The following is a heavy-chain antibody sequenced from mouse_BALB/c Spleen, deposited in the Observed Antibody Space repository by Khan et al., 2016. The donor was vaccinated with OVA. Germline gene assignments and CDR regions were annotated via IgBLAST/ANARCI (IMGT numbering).Heavy chain of an antibody. J-gene: IGHJ3*01. Sequence: VQLQQSGAELAKPGASVKMSCKASGYTFTSYWMHWVKQRPGQGLEWIGYINPSTGYTEYNQRFKDKAPLTADNSSSTSYMPLSRLTSEDSAFFDGANHGRSSDGLTYGGQGTLVTVSA. CDR1: GYTFTSYW. V-gene: IGHV1-7*01. CDR2: INPSTGYT. D-gene: IGHD2-2*01. CDR3: ANHGRSSDGLTY.